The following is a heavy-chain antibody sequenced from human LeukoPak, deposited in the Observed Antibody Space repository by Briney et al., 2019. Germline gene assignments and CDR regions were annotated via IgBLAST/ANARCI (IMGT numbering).Heavy chain of an antibody. V-gene: IGHV3-30*03. CDR1: GFTLSSYG. J-gene: IGHJ4*02. CDR2: ISYDGSNK. Sequence: GRSLRLSCAASGFTLSSYGMQWVPQAPGRGREWGAVISYDGSNKYYTDSVRGRFTLSRDNSKNTLYLQKNSLRAEDTAVYYCAHGGRWLQLDYWGQGTLVTVSS. CDR3: AHGGRWLQLDY. D-gene: IGHD5-24*01.